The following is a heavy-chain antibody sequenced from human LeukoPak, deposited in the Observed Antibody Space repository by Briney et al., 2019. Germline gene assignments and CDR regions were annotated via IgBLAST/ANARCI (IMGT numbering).Heavy chain of an antibody. CDR3: ARGDYYGSGSIDY. CDR1: GGSISSGEYY. V-gene: IGHV4-30-4*01. D-gene: IGHD3-10*01. CDR2: IYHSGST. J-gene: IGHJ4*02. Sequence: PSETLSLTCTVSGGSISSGEYYWSWIRQPPGKGLEWIGYIYHSGSTYYNPSLTSRVTISLETPKNQFSLKLSSVTAADTAVYYCARGDYYGSGSIDYWGQGTLVTVSS.